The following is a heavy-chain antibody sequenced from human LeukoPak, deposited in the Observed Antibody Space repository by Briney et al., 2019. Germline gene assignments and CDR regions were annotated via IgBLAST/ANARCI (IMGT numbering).Heavy chain of an antibody. D-gene: IGHD1-1*01. V-gene: IGHV4-59*01. CDR3: ARGWYDNSSGFDD. Sequence: SETLSLTCTVSGGSLSSYYWLWIRQPPGKGLEWIGYTYYSGSTNYNPSLKSRVTISVDTSKNQFSLQLSSVTAADTAVYYCARGWYDNSSGFDDWGQGTLVTVSS. CDR2: TYYSGST. CDR1: GGSLSSYY. J-gene: IGHJ4*02.